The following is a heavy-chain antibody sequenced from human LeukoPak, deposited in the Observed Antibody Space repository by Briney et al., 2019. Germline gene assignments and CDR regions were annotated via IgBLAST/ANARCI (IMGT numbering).Heavy chain of an antibody. CDR3: ARDAEYSSSDWFDP. CDR1: GYTFTGYY. CDR2: INPNSGGT. Sequence: ASVKVSCKASGYTFTGYYMHWVRQAPGQGLEWMGWINPNSGGTNYAQKFQGRVTMTRDTSISTAYMELSRLRSDDTAVYYCARDAEYSSSDWFDPWGQGTLVTVSS. J-gene: IGHJ5*02. D-gene: IGHD6-6*01. V-gene: IGHV1-2*02.